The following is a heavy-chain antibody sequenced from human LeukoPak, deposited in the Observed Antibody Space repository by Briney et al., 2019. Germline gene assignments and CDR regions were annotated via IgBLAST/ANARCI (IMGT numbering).Heavy chain of an antibody. D-gene: IGHD2-2*01. CDR2: IYYSGST. CDR1: GGSISSYY. V-gene: IGHV4-59*01. CDR3: ASSSTRHYYYYYMDV. Sequence: SETLSLTCTVSGGSISSYYWSWLRQPPGKGLEWIGYIYYSGSTNYTPSLKSRVTISVDTSKNQFSLKLSSVTAADTAVYYCASSSTRHYYYYYMDVWGKGTTVTVSS. J-gene: IGHJ6*03.